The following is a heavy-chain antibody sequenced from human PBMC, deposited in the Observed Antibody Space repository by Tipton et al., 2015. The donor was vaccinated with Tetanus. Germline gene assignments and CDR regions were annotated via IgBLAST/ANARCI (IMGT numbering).Heavy chain of an antibody. CDR3: AKDRYDSSGYYYLWDY. J-gene: IGHJ4*02. CDR2: ISGSGART. Sequence: SLRLSCAASGFTFPKFPMSWVRQAPGKGLEWVSAISGSGARTSYADSVKGRFTVSRDNSKSTLYLQMNSLRAEDTAVYYCAKDRYDSSGYYYLWDYWGQGTLVTVSS. V-gene: IGHV3-23*01. CDR1: GFTFPKFP. D-gene: IGHD3-22*01.